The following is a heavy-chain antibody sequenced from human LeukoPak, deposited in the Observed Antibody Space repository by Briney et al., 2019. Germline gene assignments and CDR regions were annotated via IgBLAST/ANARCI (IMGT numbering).Heavy chain of an antibody. V-gene: IGHV3-23*01. D-gene: IGHD3-10*01. CDR2: ISGIGSRT. J-gene: IGHJ4*02. CDR3: AKTRITMVRGEIG. CDR1: GFTFTSYD. Sequence: GGSLRLSCATSGFTFTSYDMSWVRQAPGKGLEWVSGISGIGSRTYYADSVEGRLTISRDNSKNTVYLQMNSLRAEDTAVYYCAKTRITMVRGEIGWGQGTLVTVSS.